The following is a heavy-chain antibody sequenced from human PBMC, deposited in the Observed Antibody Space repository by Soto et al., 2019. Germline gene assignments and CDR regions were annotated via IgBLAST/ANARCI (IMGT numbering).Heavy chain of an antibody. V-gene: IGHV3-30-3*01. CDR2: ISYDGSNK. D-gene: IGHD3-22*01. Sequence: GGSLRLSCAAPGFTFSSYAMHWVRQAPGKGLEWVAVISYDGSNKYYADSVKGRFTISRDNSKNTLYLQMNSLRAEDTAVYYRARDLLVVGYYCLGYWGQGTLVTVSS. CDR3: ARDLLVVGYYCLGY. CDR1: GFTFSSYA. J-gene: IGHJ4*02.